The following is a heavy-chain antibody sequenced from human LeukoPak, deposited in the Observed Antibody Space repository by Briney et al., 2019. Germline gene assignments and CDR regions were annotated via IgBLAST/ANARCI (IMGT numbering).Heavy chain of an antibody. CDR1: GGSISSYY. CDR3: ARELQDVFDI. D-gene: IGHD4-11*01. V-gene: IGHV4-59*01. Sequence: SETLSLTCTVSGGSISSYYWSWIRQPPWKGLEWIGYIYYSGSTNYNPSLKSRVTISVDTSKNQFSLKLSSVTAADTAFYYCARELQDVFDIWGQGTMVTVSS. CDR2: IYYSGST. J-gene: IGHJ3*02.